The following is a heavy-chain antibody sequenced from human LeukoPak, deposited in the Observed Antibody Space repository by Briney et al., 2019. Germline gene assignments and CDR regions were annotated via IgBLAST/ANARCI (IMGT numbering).Heavy chain of an antibody. D-gene: IGHD3-10*01. CDR1: GFTFSNVW. CDR3: ARIGLGVSFGSGFDY. Sequence: GGSLRLSCAASGFTFSNVWMSWVRQAPGKGGLEWVTMISYDGRDQYYADSVKGRFTISRDDPKNTLFLQMNSLRVEDTAMYHCARIGLGVSFGSGFDYWGQGTLVTVTS. CDR2: ISYDGRDQ. J-gene: IGHJ4*02. V-gene: IGHV3-30-3*01.